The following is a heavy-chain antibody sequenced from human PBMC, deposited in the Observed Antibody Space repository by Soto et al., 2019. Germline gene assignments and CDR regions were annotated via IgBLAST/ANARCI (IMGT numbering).Heavy chain of an antibody. D-gene: IGHD2-2*02. V-gene: IGHV4-59*01. Sequence: PSETLSLTCTVSGGSISSYYWSWIRQPPGKGLEWIGYIYYSGRTNYNPSLKSRVTISVDTSKYHFSLKLSSVTAADTAVYYCSRGYCSSTICYIWDNWFDPWGQGTLVTVS. CDR1: GGSISSYY. CDR3: SRGYCSSTICYIWDNWFDP. J-gene: IGHJ5*02. CDR2: IYYSGRT.